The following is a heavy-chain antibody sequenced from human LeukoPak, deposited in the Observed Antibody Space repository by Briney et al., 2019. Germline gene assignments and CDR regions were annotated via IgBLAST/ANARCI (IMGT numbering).Heavy chain of an antibody. J-gene: IGHJ4*02. CDR3: AKVGTVVPAARFDY. CDR1: GFTFSSYA. V-gene: IGHV3-23*01. Sequence: PGGSLRLSCAASGFTFSSYAMSWVRQAPGKGLGGVPAISGSGGSTYYADSVKGRFTISRDNSKNTLYLQMNSLRAEDTAVYYCAKVGTVVPAARFDYWGQGTLVTVSS. CDR2: ISGSGGST. D-gene: IGHD2-2*01.